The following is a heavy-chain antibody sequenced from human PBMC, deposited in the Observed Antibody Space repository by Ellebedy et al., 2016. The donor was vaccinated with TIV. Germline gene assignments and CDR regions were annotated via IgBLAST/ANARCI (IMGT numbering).Heavy chain of an antibody. Sequence: GGSLRLXXAASGFTFSSYAMSWVRQAPGKGLEWVSAVSDGGGRAEYADSVKGRFTISRDNSKNTLYLQMSSLRVEDTAVYYCATVGGWGTYPSGGGYWGQGTLVTVSS. D-gene: IGHD3-16*01. CDR2: VSDGGGRA. CDR3: ATVGGWGTYPSGGGY. CDR1: GFTFSSYA. V-gene: IGHV3-23*01. J-gene: IGHJ4*02.